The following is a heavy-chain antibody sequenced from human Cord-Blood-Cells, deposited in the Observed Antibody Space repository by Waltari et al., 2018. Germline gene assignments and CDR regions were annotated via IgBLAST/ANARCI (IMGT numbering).Heavy chain of an antibody. CDR3: ARDGGSYYYYYGMDV. CDR1: GFTFSSYE. J-gene: IGHJ6*02. V-gene: IGHV3-48*03. Sequence: EVQLVESGGGLVQPGGSLRLSCAASGFTFSSYEMNWVRQAPGKGLEWVSYISSSGSTIYYADSLKGRFTISRDNAKNSLYLQMNSLRAEDTAVYYCARDGGSYYYYYGMDVWGQGTTVTVSS. D-gene: IGHD1-26*01. CDR2: ISSSGSTI.